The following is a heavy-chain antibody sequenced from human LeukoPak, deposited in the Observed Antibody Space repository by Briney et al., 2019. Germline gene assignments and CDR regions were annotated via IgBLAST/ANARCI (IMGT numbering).Heavy chain of an antibody. CDR2: IYYSGST. J-gene: IGHJ3*02. D-gene: IGHD2-15*01. CDR3: ARLPNKYCSGGSCYSQDI. CDR1: SGSISSSNYY. Sequence: SETLSLTCTVSSGSISSSNYYLGWIRQPPGKGLEWIGSIYYSGSTYYNPSLKSRVTISVDTSKNQFSLKLSSVTAADTAVFYCARLPNKYCSGGSCYSQDIWGQGTMVTVSS. V-gene: IGHV4-39*01.